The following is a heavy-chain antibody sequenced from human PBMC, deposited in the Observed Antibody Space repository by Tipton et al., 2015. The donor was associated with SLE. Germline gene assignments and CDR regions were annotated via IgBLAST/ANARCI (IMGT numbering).Heavy chain of an antibody. CDR3: AREDVGFCNGGSCPYYFDF. Sequence: TLSLTCTVSGGSISAYYWSWIRQPAGKGLVWIGRIYSSGNTNYNPSLNSRVTLSVDTSKNQFSLRLTSVTAADTAVYFCAREDVGFCNGGSCPYYFDFWGQGTLVTVSS. J-gene: IGHJ4*02. CDR2: IYSSGNT. CDR1: GGSISAYY. D-gene: IGHD2-15*01. V-gene: IGHV4-4*07.